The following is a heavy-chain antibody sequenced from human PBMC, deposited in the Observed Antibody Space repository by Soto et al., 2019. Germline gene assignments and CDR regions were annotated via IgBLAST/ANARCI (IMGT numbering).Heavy chain of an antibody. CDR3: ARDFGGNLGEFEY. J-gene: IGHJ4*02. V-gene: IGHV4-31*03. Sequence: QVQLQESGPGLVKPSQTLSLTCTVSGGSISSGGYYWSWILQHPGKGLEWIGYIYYSGSTYYNPSLKSRVTISVYTSKNQVSLKLSSVTAANTAVYYCARDFGGNLGEFEYWCQGTLVTVSS. D-gene: IGHD3-16*01. CDR2: IYYSGST. CDR1: GGSISSGGYY.